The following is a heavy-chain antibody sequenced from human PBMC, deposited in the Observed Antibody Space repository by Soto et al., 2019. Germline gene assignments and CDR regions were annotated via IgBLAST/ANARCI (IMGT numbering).Heavy chain of an antibody. CDR1: GGTFSSYA. CDR2: IIPIFGTA. Sequence: SVKVSCKASGGTFSSYAISWVPQAPGQGLEWMGGIIPIFGTANYAQKFQGRVTITAEESTSTAYMELGSLRSEDTAVYYCATIYRMDLYLEYWGQGTMVTVSS. V-gene: IGHV1-69*13. D-gene: IGHD4-4*01. CDR3: ATIYRMDLYLEY. J-gene: IGHJ4*02.